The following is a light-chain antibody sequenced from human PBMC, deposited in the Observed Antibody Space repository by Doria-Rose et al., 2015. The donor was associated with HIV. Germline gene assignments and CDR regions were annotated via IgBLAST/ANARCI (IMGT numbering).Light chain of an antibody. V-gene: IGKV3-20*01. CDR1: QSFSSTY. Sequence: EIVLTQSPGTLSLSPGERATLSCRASQSFSSTYLAWYQQKPGQAPSLLIYDGSTRATGIPDRFSANGSGTDFTLTINRLEPEDFALYYCHQYGTSWTFGQGTKV. CDR3: HQYGTSWT. CDR2: DGS. J-gene: IGKJ1*01.